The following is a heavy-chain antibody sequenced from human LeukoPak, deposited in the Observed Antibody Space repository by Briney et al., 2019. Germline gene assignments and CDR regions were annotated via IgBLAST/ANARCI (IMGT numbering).Heavy chain of an antibody. CDR2: ISGSGGST. V-gene: IGHV3-23*01. CDR1: GFTFSSYA. Sequence: PGGSLRLSCAASGFTFSSYAMSWVRQAPGKGLEWVSAISGSGGSTYYADSVKGWFTISRDNSKNTLYLQMNSLRAEDTAVYYCAILERWFGDSDAFDIWGQGTMVTVSS. D-gene: IGHD3-10*01. J-gene: IGHJ3*02. CDR3: AILERWFGDSDAFDI.